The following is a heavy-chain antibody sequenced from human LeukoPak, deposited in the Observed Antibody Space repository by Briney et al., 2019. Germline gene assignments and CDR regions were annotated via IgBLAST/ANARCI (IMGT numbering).Heavy chain of an antibody. J-gene: IGHJ4*02. D-gene: IGHD3-16*02. Sequence: ASVKVSCKASGYTFTGYYMHWVRQAPGQGLEWMGRINPNSGGTNYAQKFQGRVTMTRDTSISTAYMELSRLRSDDTAVYYCARGHDYVWGSYRTTFDYWGQGTLVTVSS. CDR3: ARGHDYVWGSYRTTFDY. CDR2: INPNSGGT. CDR1: GYTFTGYY. V-gene: IGHV1-2*06.